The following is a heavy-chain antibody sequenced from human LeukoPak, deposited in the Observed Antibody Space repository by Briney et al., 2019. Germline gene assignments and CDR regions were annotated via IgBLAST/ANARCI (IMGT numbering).Heavy chain of an antibody. CDR2: ISCDGGNK. V-gene: IGHV3-30*04. J-gene: IGHJ6*03. D-gene: IGHD2-21*02. CDR1: GFTFSSYA. CDR3: AREVTYYYYYMDV. Sequence: GGSLRLSCAASGFTFSSYAMHWVRQAPGKGLEWVAVISCDGGNKYYADSVKGRFTISRDNSKNTLYLQMNSLRAEDTAVYYCAREVTYYYYYMDVWGKGTTVTVSS.